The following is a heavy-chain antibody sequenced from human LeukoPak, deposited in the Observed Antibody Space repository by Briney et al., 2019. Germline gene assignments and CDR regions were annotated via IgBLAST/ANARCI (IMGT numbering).Heavy chain of an antibody. V-gene: IGHV3-23*01. CDR1: GFTFSNYA. Sequence: GGSLRLSCAASGFTFSNYAMSWVRQAPGKGLEWVSAISGSGGSTYYADSVKGRFTISRDNPKNTLYLQMNSLRAEDTAVYYCAKDITMIVVMDAFDIWGQGTMVTISS. J-gene: IGHJ3*02. CDR2: ISGSGGST. CDR3: AKDITMIVVMDAFDI. D-gene: IGHD3-22*01.